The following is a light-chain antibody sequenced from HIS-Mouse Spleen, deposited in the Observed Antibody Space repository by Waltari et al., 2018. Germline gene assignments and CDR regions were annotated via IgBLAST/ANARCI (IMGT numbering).Light chain of an antibody. CDR1: SSNIGSNY. Sequence: QSVLTQPPSASGTPGQRVTISCSGSSSNIGSNYVYWYQQHPGTAPKLLIYRNNQRASGVPDRFSGSKSVTSASLAISGLRSEDEADYYCAAWDDSLSGPVFGGGTKLTVL. J-gene: IGLJ3*02. V-gene: IGLV1-47*01. CDR2: RNN. CDR3: AAWDDSLSGPV.